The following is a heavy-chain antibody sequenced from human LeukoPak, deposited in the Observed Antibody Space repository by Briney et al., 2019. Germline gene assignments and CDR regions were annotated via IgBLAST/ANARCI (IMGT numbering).Heavy chain of an antibody. J-gene: IGHJ2*01. Sequence: PGGSLRLSCAASGFTFSSHSMNWVRQAPGKGLEWLSYITSSSNLIYYADSVKGRFTTSRDNAKNSVYLQMNSLRAEDTAVYYCARFPFGYWYFDLWGRGTLVTVSS. V-gene: IGHV3-48*01. CDR2: ITSSSNLI. CDR3: ARFPFGYWYFDL. CDR1: GFTFSSHS. D-gene: IGHD3-10*01.